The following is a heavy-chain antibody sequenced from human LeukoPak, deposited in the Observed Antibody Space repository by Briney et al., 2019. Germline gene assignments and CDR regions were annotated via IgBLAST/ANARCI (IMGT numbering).Heavy chain of an antibody. V-gene: IGHV4-39*02. CDR3: ARESTSGWYY. J-gene: IGHJ4*02. D-gene: IGHD6-19*01. CDR2: IYSSGST. CDR1: GDSMSSSSYY. Sequence: SETLSLTCTVSGDSMSSSSYYWGWIRQPPGKGLEWIGSIYSSGSTYYNPSLESRVTISVDTSKNQFSLKLSSVTAADRAVYFCARESTSGWYYWGQGTLVTVSS.